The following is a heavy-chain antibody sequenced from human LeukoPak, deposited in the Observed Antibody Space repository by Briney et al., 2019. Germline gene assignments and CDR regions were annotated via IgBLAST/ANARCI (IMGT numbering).Heavy chain of an antibody. V-gene: IGHV3-9*01. Sequence: GGSLRLSCAASGFTFDDYAMHWVRQAPGKGLEWVSGISWNSGSIGYADSVKGRFIISRDNAKNSLYLQMNSLRAEDTAVYYCARDEGTGVDYWGQGTLVTVSS. CDR1: GFTFDDYA. D-gene: IGHD1-14*01. CDR2: ISWNSGSI. J-gene: IGHJ4*02. CDR3: ARDEGTGVDY.